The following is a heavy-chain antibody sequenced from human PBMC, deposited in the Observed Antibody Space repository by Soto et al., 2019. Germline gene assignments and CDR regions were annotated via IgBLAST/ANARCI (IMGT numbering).Heavy chain of an antibody. V-gene: IGHV1-3*01. CDR2: TNAGNGNT. J-gene: IGHJ6*02. CDR1: GYTFTSYA. Sequence: GASLKVSCKASGYTFTSYAMHWVRQAPGQRREWMGWTNAGNGNTKYSQKFQGRVTITRDTSASTAYMELSRLRSEDTAVYYCARVDCTNGVCYWDYGMDVWGQGTTVTVSS. D-gene: IGHD2-8*01. CDR3: ARVDCTNGVCYWDYGMDV.